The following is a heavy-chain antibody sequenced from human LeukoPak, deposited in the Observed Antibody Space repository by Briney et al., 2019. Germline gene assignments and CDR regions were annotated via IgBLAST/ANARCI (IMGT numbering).Heavy chain of an antibody. CDR3: AASLPNIVVVPATKGPFGY. CDR2: ILSDGSKT. CDR1: GFTFSSDA. V-gene: IGHV3-30*02. D-gene: IGHD2-2*01. J-gene: IGHJ4*02. Sequence: GGSLRLSCAASGFTFSSDAMHWVRQAPGKGLEWVAIILSDGSKTYYPDSVRGRFTISRDNSKNTLYLQMNSLRAEDTAVYYCAASLPNIVVVPATKGPFGYWGQGALVTVSS.